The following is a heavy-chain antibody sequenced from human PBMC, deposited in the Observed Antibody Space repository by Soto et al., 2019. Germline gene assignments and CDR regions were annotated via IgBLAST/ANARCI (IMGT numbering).Heavy chain of an antibody. D-gene: IGHD6-19*01. CDR1: GGTFSSYA. J-gene: IGHJ3*02. V-gene: IGHV1-69*12. CDR2: IIPIFGTA. CDR3: ARGYSFGIAVAGTWAFAI. Sequence: QVQLVQSGAEVKKPGSSVKVSCKASGGTFSSYAISWVRQAPGQGLEWMGGIIPIFGTANYAQKFQGRVTITADESTSTAYMELSGLRSEDTAVYYCARGYSFGIAVAGTWAFAIWGQGTMVTVSS.